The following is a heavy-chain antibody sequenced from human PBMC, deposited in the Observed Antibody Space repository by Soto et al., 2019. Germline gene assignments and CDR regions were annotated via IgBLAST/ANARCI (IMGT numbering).Heavy chain of an antibody. J-gene: IGHJ5*02. V-gene: IGHV4-4*02. CDR3: AREIVTAGGNNYFDP. CDR1: GGTVASSHW. D-gene: IGHD2-21*02. CDR2: VYHTGDT. Sequence: SETLSLTCGVSGGTVASSHWWSWVRQSPSRGLEWIGNVYHTGDTNFNPSLQSRVTFPVDKSNNQFSLRLTSLTAADTAVYFCAREIVTAGGNNYFDPWGPGTLVTVS.